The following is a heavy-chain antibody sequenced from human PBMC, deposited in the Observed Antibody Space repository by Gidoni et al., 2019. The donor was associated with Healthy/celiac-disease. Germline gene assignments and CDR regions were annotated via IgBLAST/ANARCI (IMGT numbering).Heavy chain of an antibody. CDR2: IDASDSYT. Sequence: EVQLVQSGAEVKKPGESMRISCTGSGYSFTCYWLGWVRQMPGKGLEWMGSIDASDSYTNYSPSFQGHVTISADKSISTAYLQWSSLKASDTAMYYCARHDYYDSSGYPDYWGQGTLVTVSS. J-gene: IGHJ4*02. V-gene: IGHV5-10-1*03. CDR1: GYSFTCYW. D-gene: IGHD3-22*01. CDR3: ARHDYYDSSGYPDY.